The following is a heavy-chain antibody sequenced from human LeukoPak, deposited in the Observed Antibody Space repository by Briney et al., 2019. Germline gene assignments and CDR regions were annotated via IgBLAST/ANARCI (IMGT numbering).Heavy chain of an antibody. CDR2: IKQDGSEK. CDR3: SSDPRGMVRGVMGTTNWFDP. J-gene: IGHJ5*02. V-gene: IGHV3-7*01. CDR1: GFTFSSYW. Sequence: SGGSLRLSCAASGFTFSSYWMSWVRQAPGKGLEWVANIKQDGSEKYYVDSVKGRFTISRDNAKNSLYLQMNSLRAEDTAVYYCSSDPRGMVRGVMGTTNWFDPWGQGTLVTVSS. D-gene: IGHD3-10*01.